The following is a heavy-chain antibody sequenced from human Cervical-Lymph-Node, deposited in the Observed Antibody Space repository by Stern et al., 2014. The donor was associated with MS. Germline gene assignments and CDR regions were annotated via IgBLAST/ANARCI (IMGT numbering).Heavy chain of an antibody. CDR3: VRDQGGIAAS. J-gene: IGHJ4*02. D-gene: IGHD6-13*01. Sequence: VQLVQSGAEVKQLGSSMKVSCKASGGTFSSIEISWVRQAPGQGLEWLGGISPLFGTTNYAQQVQGRVTIVADESTNTVNMELSRLRSEDTAVYYCVRDQGGIAASWGQGTLVTVSS. CDR1: GGTFSSIE. CDR2: ISPLFGTT. V-gene: IGHV1-69*01.